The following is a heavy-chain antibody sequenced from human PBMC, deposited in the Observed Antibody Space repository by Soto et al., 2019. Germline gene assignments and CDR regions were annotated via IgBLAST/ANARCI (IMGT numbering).Heavy chain of an antibody. CDR2: INSDGSST. V-gene: IGHV3-74*01. CDR1: GFTFSSYW. Sequence: GGSLRLSCAASGFTFSSYWMHWVRQAPGKGLVWVSRINSDGSSTSYADSVKGRFTISRDNAKNKLYLQMNSLRAEDTAVYYCARLRPAAEYVGGYYYYYMDVWGKGTTVTVSS. CDR3: ARLRPAAEYVGGYYYYYMDV. J-gene: IGHJ6*03. D-gene: IGHD2-2*01.